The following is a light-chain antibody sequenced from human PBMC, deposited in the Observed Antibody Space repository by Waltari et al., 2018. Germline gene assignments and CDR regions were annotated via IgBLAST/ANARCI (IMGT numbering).Light chain of an antibody. CDR3: QQLNSYPIT. V-gene: IGKV1-9*01. CDR1: HGISSN. Sequence: IKLTQAPSSLSASVGDRVTITGRASHGISSNLAWYQQKPGKAPKLLISAASTLQSGVPLRFSGSGSGTDFTLTISSLQPEDFATYYCQQLNSYPITFGQGTRLEIK. J-gene: IGKJ5*01. CDR2: AAS.